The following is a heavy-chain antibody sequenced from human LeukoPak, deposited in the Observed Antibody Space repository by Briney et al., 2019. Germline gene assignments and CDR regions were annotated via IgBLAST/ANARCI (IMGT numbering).Heavy chain of an antibody. V-gene: IGHV4-59*01. CDR1: GGSISSYY. CDR3: ARVGTYGSGSYLSWLDY. J-gene: IGHJ4*02. CDR2: IYYSGST. D-gene: IGHD3-10*01. Sequence: SETLSLTCTVSGGSISSYYWSWIRQPPGKGLEWIGYIYYSGSTNYNPSLKSRVTISVDTSRNQFSLKLSSVTAADTAVYYCARVGTYGSGSYLSWLDYWGQGTLVTVSS.